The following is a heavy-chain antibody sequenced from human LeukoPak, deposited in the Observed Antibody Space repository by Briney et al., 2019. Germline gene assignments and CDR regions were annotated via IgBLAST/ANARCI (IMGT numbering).Heavy chain of an antibody. V-gene: IGHV3-23*01. CDR1: GFTFSSYG. D-gene: IGHD6-13*01. Sequence: GGSLRLSCAASGFTFSSYGMSWVRQAPGKGLEWVSTISGSGDNTYYADSVKGRFTISRDNSKNTLYLQMSSLRAEDTAEYYCAKSTNSWLFFDYWGQGTLVTVSS. CDR2: ISGSGDNT. J-gene: IGHJ4*02. CDR3: AKSTNSWLFFDY.